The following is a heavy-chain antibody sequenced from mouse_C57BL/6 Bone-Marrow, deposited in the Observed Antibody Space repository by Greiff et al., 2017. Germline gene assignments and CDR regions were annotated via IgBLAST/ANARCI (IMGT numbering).Heavy chain of an antibody. D-gene: IGHD2-5*01. CDR1: GYTFTSYW. J-gene: IGHJ3*01. CDR2: IYPSDSET. V-gene: IGHV1-61*01. CDR3: ASWRSNSFAY. Sequence: VQLQQPGAELVRPGSSVKLSCKASGYTFTSYWMDWVKQRPGQGLEWIGNIYPSDSETHYNQKFKDKATLTVDKSSSTAYMQLSSLTSEDAAVYYCASWRSNSFAYWGQGTLVTVSA.